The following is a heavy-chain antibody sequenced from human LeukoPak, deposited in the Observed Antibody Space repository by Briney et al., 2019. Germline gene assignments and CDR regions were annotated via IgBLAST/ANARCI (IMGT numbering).Heavy chain of an antibody. CDR1: GFTFSSYV. V-gene: IGHV3-23*01. CDR2: ISGSGGST. CDR3: AKDATWIQLWFAY. D-gene: IGHD5-18*01. J-gene: IGHJ4*02. Sequence: GVSLRLSCAASGFTFSSYVMTWVRQAPGKGLEWVSGISGSGGSTYYADSVKGRFTISRDNSKNTLYLQMNSLRAEDTALYYCAKDATWIQLWFAYWGQGTLVTVSS.